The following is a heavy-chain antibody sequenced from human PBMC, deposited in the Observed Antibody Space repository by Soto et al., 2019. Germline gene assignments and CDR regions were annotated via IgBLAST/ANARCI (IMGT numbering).Heavy chain of an antibody. CDR3: AGYCSGGSCYPSGMDV. CDR1: GGTFSSYA. Sequence: GASVKVSCKASGGTFSSYAISWVRQAPGQGLEWMGGIIPIFGTANYAQKFQGRVTITADESTSTAYMELSSLRSEDTAVYYCAGYCSGGSCYPSGMDVWGQGTTVTVSS. V-gene: IGHV1-69*13. D-gene: IGHD2-15*01. J-gene: IGHJ6*02. CDR2: IIPIFGTA.